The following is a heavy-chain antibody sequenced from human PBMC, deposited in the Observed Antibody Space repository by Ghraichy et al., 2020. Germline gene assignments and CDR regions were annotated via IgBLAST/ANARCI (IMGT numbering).Heavy chain of an antibody. D-gene: IGHD2-15*01. CDR1: GGSLNTQY. V-gene: IGHV4-59*11. Sequence: SETLSLTCSVSGGSLNTQYWSWIRQPPGKGLDYIGYIYHDGSTNYNPSLKGRVTISIDTSNNQFSLRLNSVTAADTAVYYCARGCCSDRICRWLANDPFDFWGQGSIVTASS. CDR3: ARGCCSDRICRWLANDPFDF. J-gene: IGHJ3*01. CDR2: IYHDGST.